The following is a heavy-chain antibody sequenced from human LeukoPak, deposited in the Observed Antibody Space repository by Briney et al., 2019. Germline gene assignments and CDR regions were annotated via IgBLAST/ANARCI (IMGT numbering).Heavy chain of an antibody. CDR3: ARGNDAFDI. V-gene: IGHV4-39*07. Sequence: PSETLSLTYTVSGGSISSSSYYWGWIRQPPGKGLEWIGSIYYSGSTYYNPSLKSRVTISVDTSKNQFSLKLSSVTAADTAVYYCARGNDAFDIWGQGTMVTVSS. CDR1: GGSISSSSYY. J-gene: IGHJ3*02. CDR2: IYYSGST.